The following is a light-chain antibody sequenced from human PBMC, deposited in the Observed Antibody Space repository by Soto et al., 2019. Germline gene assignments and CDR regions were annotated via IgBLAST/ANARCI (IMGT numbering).Light chain of an antibody. CDR3: SSYAGSNIYV. CDR1: SSDVGGYYY. CDR2: EVS. J-gene: IGLJ1*01. V-gene: IGLV2-8*01. Sequence: QSVLTQPPSASGSPGQSVTISCTRTSSDVGGYYYVSWYQHHPGKAPKLMIYEVSKRPSGVPDRFSGSTSGNTAYLTVSGLQAEDEADYYCSSYAGSNIYVFGTGTKVTVL.